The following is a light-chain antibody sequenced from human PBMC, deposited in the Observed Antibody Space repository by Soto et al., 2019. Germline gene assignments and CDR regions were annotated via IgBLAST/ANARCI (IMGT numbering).Light chain of an antibody. Sequence: EMVLTQSPATLSVSPGERATLSCRASQSVGSNLAWYQQKPGQAPRLLIYGASTRATGVPARFSASGSGTEFTLTISSLQSEDFAVYYCQQYNDWQGAFGQGTNLEVK. CDR3: QQYNDWQGA. CDR2: GAS. V-gene: IGKV3-15*01. J-gene: IGKJ2*01. CDR1: QSVGSN.